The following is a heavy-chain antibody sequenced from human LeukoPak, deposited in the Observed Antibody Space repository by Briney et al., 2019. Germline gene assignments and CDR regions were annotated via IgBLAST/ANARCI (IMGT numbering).Heavy chain of an antibody. D-gene: IGHD3-22*01. CDR3: AKRPYDTSGLDAFDI. CDR1: GFTFTIYA. Sequence: PGGSLRLSCAAPGFTFTIYAMSWGRQAPGKGREWVSAIIHSGANTYYADSVKGRFSISTDNSKNTLYLQMNSLRAEDTAVYYCAKRPYDTSGLDAFDIWGQGTTVTVSS. CDR2: IIHSGANT. J-gene: IGHJ3*02. V-gene: IGHV3-23*01.